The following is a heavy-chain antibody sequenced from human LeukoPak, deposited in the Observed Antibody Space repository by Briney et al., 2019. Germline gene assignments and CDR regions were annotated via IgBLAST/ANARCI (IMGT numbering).Heavy chain of an antibody. Sequence: GASLEISCKASDYSFATYLIAWVRQLPGKGLEWMGIIYPGDSDTSYSPSFQGHVTISVDTSISTAYLQWTSLKTSDTAMYYCARYSSGGSNYFDPWGQGTLVTVSS. CDR2: IYPGDSDT. D-gene: IGHD3-22*01. CDR1: DYSFATYL. CDR3: ARYSSGGSNYFDP. V-gene: IGHV5-51*01. J-gene: IGHJ5*02.